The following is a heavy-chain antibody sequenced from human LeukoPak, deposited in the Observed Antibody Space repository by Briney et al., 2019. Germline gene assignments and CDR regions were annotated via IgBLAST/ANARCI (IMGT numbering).Heavy chain of an antibody. Sequence: ASVKVSCKASGYTFTSYGXSWVRQAPGQGLXXMGWISAYNGNTNYAXXLQGRVTMTTDTSTSTAYMELRSLRSDDTAVYYCARTYYDSSGPVDYWDQGTLVTVSS. V-gene: IGHV1-18*01. D-gene: IGHD3-22*01. J-gene: IGHJ4*02. CDR3: ARTYYDSSGPVDY. CDR2: ISAYNGNT. CDR1: GYTFTSYG.